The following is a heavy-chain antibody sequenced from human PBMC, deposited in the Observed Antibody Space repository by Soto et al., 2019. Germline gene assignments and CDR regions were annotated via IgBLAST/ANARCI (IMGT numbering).Heavy chain of an antibody. CDR2: IAYDGSNR. Sequence: QVQLVESGGGVVQPGRSLRLSCAASGFSISRSAMHWVRQAPGKGLEWVAVIAYDGSNRWYADSAKGRFTISRDNSKNTVYLQMSSLRGDDTAVYYCARDLQAGTDNVNWFDPWGQGTLVTVSS. D-gene: IGHD1-1*01. V-gene: IGHV3-30*04. J-gene: IGHJ5*02. CDR1: GFSISRSA. CDR3: ARDLQAGTDNVNWFDP.